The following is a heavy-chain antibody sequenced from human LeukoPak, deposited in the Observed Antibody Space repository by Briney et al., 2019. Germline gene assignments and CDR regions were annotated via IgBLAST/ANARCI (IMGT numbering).Heavy chain of an antibody. V-gene: IGHV3-13*04. D-gene: IGHD3-10*01. Sequence: PGGSLRLSCAASGFTFSSYDMHWVRQATGKGLEWVSAIGTAGGTYYPGSVKGRFTISRENAKNSLYLQMNSLRAGDTAVYYCARAAVVRGVKSTLFDYWGQGTLVTVSS. J-gene: IGHJ4*02. CDR1: GFTFSSYD. CDR3: ARAAVVRGVKSTLFDY. CDR2: IGTAGGT.